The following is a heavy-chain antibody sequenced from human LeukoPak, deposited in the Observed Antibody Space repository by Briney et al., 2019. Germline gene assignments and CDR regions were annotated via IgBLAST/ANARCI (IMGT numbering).Heavy chain of an antibody. Sequence: PSETLSLTCTVSGGSISSYYWSWIRQPPGKGLEWIGYIYYSGSTNYNPSLKSRVTISVDTSKHQFSLNLSSVTAADTAVYYCARDGGEGGATFDYWGQGTLVTVSS. V-gene: IGHV4-59*01. CDR2: IYYSGST. CDR3: ARDGGEGGATFDY. J-gene: IGHJ4*02. CDR1: GGSISSYY. D-gene: IGHD1-26*01.